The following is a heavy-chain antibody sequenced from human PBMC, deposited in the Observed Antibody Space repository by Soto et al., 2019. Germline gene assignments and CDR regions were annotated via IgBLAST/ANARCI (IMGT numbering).Heavy chain of an antibody. V-gene: IGHV4-30-4*01. D-gene: IGHD5-12*01. CDR1: GGFISNGDYH. J-gene: IGHJ4*02. Sequence: PSETLSLTCTVSGGFISNGDYHWSWIRQPPGKGLEWIGYTYPSGSTYYNASLRRRVTISIHASKNPFSLQLNSVTAPDTAVYYCAREGGYDSPHGGWGPGTLATVPS. CDR2: TYPSGST. CDR3: AREGGYDSPHGG.